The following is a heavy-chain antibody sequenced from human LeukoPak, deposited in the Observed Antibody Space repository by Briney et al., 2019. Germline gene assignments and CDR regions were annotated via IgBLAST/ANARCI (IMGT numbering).Heavy chain of an antibody. CDR1: GGSFSGYY. CDR3: ARHLVAAYLGRNDWDY. Sequence: KASETLSLTCAVYGGSFSGYYWSWVRQPPGKGLEWIGSIYYSGSTYYNPSIRSRVTISVDTSKNQFSPKLSSVTAADTAVYYCARHLVAAYLGRNDWDYWGQGTLVTVSS. V-gene: IGHV4-34*01. J-gene: IGHJ4*02. CDR2: IYYSGST. D-gene: IGHD2-15*01.